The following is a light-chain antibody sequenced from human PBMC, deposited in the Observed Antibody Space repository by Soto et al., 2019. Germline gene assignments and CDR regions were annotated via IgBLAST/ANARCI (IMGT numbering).Light chain of an antibody. CDR3: VSYTDTDTLV. J-gene: IGLJ1*01. CDR2: EVT. Sequence: QSALTHPASVSWSRGQSIIISCVGRDTDVGQDKSVSWYQQGPGQAPKLLIFEVTNRPSGVSKRFSGSRSGNTASLTISGLQPDDEGDYFCVSYTDTDTLVFGTGTKVTV. CDR1: DTDVGQDKS. V-gene: IGLV2-14*01.